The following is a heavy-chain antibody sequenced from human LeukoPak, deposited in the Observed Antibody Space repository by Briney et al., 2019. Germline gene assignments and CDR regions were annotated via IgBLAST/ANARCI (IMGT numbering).Heavy chain of an antibody. CDR3: AGGYCSGGSCYWFDP. J-gene: IGHJ5*02. D-gene: IGHD2-15*01. Sequence: GGSLKISCEGSGYSFTSYWIGWVRQMPGKGVEWVGIIYPGDSDTRYSPSFQGQVTISADKSISTAYLQWSSLKASDTAMYYCAGGYCSGGSCYWFDPWGQGTLVTVSS. CDR1: GYSFTSYW. V-gene: IGHV5-51*03. CDR2: IYPGDSDT.